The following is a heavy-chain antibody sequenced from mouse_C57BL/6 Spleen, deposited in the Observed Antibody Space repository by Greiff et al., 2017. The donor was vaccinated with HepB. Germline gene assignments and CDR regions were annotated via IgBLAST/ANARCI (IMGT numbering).Heavy chain of an antibody. CDR3: VRHWGNYAMDY. CDR2: IRSKSNNYAT. CDR1: GFSFNTYA. J-gene: IGHJ4*01. D-gene: IGHD4-1*01. Sequence: EVQLVESGGGLVQPKGSLKLSCAASGFSFNTYAMNWVRQAPGKGLEWVARIRSKSNNYATYYADSVKDRFTISRDDSESMLYLQMNNLKTEDTAMYYCVRHWGNYAMDYWGQGTSVTVSS. V-gene: IGHV10-1*01.